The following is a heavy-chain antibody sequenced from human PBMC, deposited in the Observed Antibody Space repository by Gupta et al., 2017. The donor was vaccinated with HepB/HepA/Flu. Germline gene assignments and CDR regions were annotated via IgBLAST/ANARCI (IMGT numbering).Heavy chain of an antibody. D-gene: IGHD4-17*01. CDR2: ISGSGGST. J-gene: IGHJ6*03. Sequence: EVQLLEPGGGLVQPGGSLRLSCAASGFTFSSYAMSWVCQAPGKGLEWVSAISGSGGSTYYADSVKGRFTISRDNSKNTLYLQMNSLRAEDTAVYYCAKVVDYEGYYYYMDVWGKGTTVTVSS. CDR1: GFTFSSYA. V-gene: IGHV3-23*01. CDR3: AKVVDYEGYYYYMDV.